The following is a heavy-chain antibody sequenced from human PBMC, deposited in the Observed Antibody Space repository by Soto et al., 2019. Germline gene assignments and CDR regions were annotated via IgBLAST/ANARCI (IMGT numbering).Heavy chain of an antibody. CDR3: ARGAECRGYCLKKFTWLDP. J-gene: IGHJ5*02. D-gene: IGHD2-15*01. CDR2: VSGNNGNT. CDR1: GYTFTNHG. V-gene: IGHV1-18*04. Sequence: ASVKVSCKASGYTFTNHGISWVRQAPGQGLEWLGWVSGNNGNTKYAQGLKGRVTLTTDTSTSTVYMELSSLTPEDTAVYYCARGAECRGYCLKKFTWLDPWGQGTLVTVSS.